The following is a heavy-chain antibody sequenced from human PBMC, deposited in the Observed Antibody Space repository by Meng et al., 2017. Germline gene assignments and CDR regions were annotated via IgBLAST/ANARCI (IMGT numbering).Heavy chain of an antibody. J-gene: IGHJ4*02. D-gene: IGHD1-26*01. V-gene: IGHV4-39*07. CDR3: ARDLRRERLFDY. CDR1: GGSTSSSSYY. CDR2: IYYSGST. Sequence: SETLSLTCTVSGGSTSSSSYYWGWIRQPPGKGLEWIGSIYYSGSTYYNPSLKSRVTISVDTSKNQFSLKLSSVTAADTAVYYCARDLRRERLFDYWGQGTLVTVSS.